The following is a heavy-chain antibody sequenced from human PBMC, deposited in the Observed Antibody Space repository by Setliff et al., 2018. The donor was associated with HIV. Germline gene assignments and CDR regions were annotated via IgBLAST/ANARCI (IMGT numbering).Heavy chain of an antibody. V-gene: IGHV3-30*02. CDR1: GLTFSNCG. D-gene: IGHD1-7*01. Sequence: PGGSLRLSCATSGLTFSNCGMHWVRQAPGKGLEWVASIRSDGSNKYYADSVTGRFTISRDDSKNTLYLQMNSLRAEDTAVYYCATDRGTYWGQGTLVTVSS. J-gene: IGHJ4*02. CDR2: IRSDGSNK. CDR3: ATDRGTY.